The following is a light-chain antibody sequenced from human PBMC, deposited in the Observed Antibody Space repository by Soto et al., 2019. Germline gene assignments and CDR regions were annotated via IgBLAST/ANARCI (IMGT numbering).Light chain of an antibody. V-gene: IGKV1-5*03. Sequence: DIQMTQSPSTLSASVGDRITITCRASQSISSWLAWYQQRPGKAPTLLIYKASSLQSGVPSRFSGSGSGTEFTLTISSLQPDDFATYYCQQYHSYSLTFGQGTKLEIK. CDR2: KAS. J-gene: IGKJ2*01. CDR1: QSISSW. CDR3: QQYHSYSLT.